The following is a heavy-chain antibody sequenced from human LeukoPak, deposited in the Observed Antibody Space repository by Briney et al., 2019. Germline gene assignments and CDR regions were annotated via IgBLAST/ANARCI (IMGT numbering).Heavy chain of an antibody. CDR1: GGSISSYY. CDR3: ARDWYYYDSSGCAFDY. Sequence: PSETLSLTCTVSGGSISSYYWSWIRQPAGKGLEWIGRIYTSGSTNYNPSLKSRVTMSVDTSKNQFSLKLSSVTAADTAVYYCARDWYYYDSSGCAFDYWGQGTLVTVSS. V-gene: IGHV4-4*07. CDR2: IYTSGST. J-gene: IGHJ4*02. D-gene: IGHD3-22*01.